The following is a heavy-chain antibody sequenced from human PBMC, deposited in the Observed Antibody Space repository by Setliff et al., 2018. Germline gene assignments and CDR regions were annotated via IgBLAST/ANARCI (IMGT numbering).Heavy chain of an antibody. Sequence: GESLRLSCAASGFTFRSYWMSWVRQAPGKGLEWVANIKKDGSIKYYLDSVRGRFTISRDNAENSLTLQMNSLRVEDTAVYYCSRDLQGSGDYVVDYWGQGTLVTV. CDR2: IKKDGSIK. CDR3: SRDLQGSGDYVVDY. CDR1: GFTFRSYW. J-gene: IGHJ4*02. V-gene: IGHV3-7*01. D-gene: IGHD4-17*01.